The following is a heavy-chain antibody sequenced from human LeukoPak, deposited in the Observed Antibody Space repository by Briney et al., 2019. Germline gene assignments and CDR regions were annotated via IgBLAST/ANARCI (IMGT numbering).Heavy chain of an antibody. J-gene: IGHJ4*02. CDR1: GGSISRGDYY. Sequence: PSQTLSLTCTVSGGSISRGDYYWSWIRQPPGKGLEWIGYIYYSGSTYYNPSLKSRVTISVDTSKNQFSLKLSSVTAADTAVYYCARGVITFGGVIESLDYRGQGTLVTVSS. CDR3: ARGVITFGGVIESLDY. CDR2: IYYSGST. V-gene: IGHV4-30-4*01. D-gene: IGHD3-16*02.